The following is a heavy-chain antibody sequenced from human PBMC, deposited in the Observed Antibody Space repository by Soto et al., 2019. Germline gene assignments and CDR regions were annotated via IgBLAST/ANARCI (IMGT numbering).Heavy chain of an antibody. CDR2: IITIFGTA. V-gene: IGHV1-69*01. CDR3: ARDGGRHSGGIDY. D-gene: IGHD1-26*01. Sequence: QVQLVQSGAEVKKPGSSVKVSCKASRGTFSSYSINWVRQAPGQGLEWMGEIITIFGTANYAQKFQGRVTITADESTSTAYMELSSMRSEDTAVYYCARDGGRHSGGIDYWGQGTLVTVSS. J-gene: IGHJ4*02. CDR1: RGTFSSYS.